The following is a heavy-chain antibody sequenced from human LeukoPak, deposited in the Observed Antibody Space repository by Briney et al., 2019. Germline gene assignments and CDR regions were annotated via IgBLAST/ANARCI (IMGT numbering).Heavy chain of an antibody. D-gene: IGHD3-10*02. CDR1: GFTFSSYS. J-gene: IGHJ6*04. CDR2: ISSGSSYI. V-gene: IGHV3-21*01. Sequence: GGSLRLSCAASGFTFSSYSMNWVRQAPGKGLEWVSSISSGSSYIYYADSVKGRFTISRDNAKNSLYLQMNSLRAEDTAVYYCAELGITMIGGVWGKGTTVTVSS. CDR3: AELGITMIGGV.